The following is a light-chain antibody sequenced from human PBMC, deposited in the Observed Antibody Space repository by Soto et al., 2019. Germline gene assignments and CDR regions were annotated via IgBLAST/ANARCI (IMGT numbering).Light chain of an antibody. CDR3: QQYGSSPPVT. CDR2: GAS. V-gene: IGKV3-20*01. Sequence: EIVLTQSPGTLSLSPGKRATLPCRASQSVSSSYLAWYQQKPGQAPRLLIYGASGRATGIPDRFSGSGSGTDFTLTISRLEPEDFAVYYCQQYGSSPPVTFGQGTRLEIK. CDR1: QSVSSSY. J-gene: IGKJ5*01.